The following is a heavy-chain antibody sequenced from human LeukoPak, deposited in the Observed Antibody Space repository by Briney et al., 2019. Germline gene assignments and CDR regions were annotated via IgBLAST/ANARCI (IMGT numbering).Heavy chain of an antibody. Sequence: KASETLSLTCTVSGDAITRTTWWSWVRQPPGMGLEWIGSVYYSGSTHSNPSLKSRVTFSADTSKNQFSLRLSSVTAADTAVYFCDSGASFEAFDIWGQGTMVTVS. D-gene: IGHD2-15*01. CDR3: DSGASFEAFDI. CDR1: GDAITRTTW. CDR2: VYYSGST. J-gene: IGHJ3*02. V-gene: IGHV4-39*01.